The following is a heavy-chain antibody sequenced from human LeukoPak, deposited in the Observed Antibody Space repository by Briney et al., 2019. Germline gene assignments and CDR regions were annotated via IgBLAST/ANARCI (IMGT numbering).Heavy chain of an antibody. J-gene: IGHJ5*02. CDR3: ARDGGDGYKANWFDT. Sequence: ASVKVSCKASRYTFTSYYMNWVRQAPGQGLEWMGIINPSRGSTSQAQTFQGRVTMTRDMSTSTVSMELSSLRSEDTAVYYCARDGGDGYKANWFDTWGQGTLVTVSS. V-gene: IGHV1-46*01. D-gene: IGHD5-24*01. CDR2: INPSRGST. CDR1: RYTFTSYY.